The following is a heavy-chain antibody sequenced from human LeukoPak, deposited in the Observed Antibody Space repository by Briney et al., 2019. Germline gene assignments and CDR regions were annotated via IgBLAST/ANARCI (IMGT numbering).Heavy chain of an antibody. D-gene: IGHD2-2*01. CDR1: GYTFTSYG. J-gene: IGHJ5*02. V-gene: IGHV1-18*01. CDR2: ISAYNGNT. Sequence: ASVKVSCKASGYTFTSYGISWVRQAPGQGLEWMGWISAYNGNTNYAQKLQGRVTMTTDTSTSTAYMELRSLRSDDTAVYYCARDSALDDIVVVPAAIDWFDPWGQGTLVTVPS. CDR3: ARDSALDDIVVVPAAIDWFDP.